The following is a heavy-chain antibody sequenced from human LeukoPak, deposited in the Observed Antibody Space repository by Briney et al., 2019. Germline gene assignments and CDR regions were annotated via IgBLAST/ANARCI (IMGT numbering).Heavy chain of an antibody. J-gene: IGHJ4*02. V-gene: IGHV3-23*01. CDR3: AKDSRGWKPYYCDY. D-gene: IGHD4-23*01. Sequence: GGSLRLSCAASGFTFSSYGMSWVRQAPGKGLEWVSAISGSGGSTFYADSVKGRFTISRDNSKNTLFLQMNSLRAEDTAVYYCAKDSRGWKPYYCDYWGQGTLVTVSS. CDR2: ISGSGGST. CDR1: GFTFSSYG.